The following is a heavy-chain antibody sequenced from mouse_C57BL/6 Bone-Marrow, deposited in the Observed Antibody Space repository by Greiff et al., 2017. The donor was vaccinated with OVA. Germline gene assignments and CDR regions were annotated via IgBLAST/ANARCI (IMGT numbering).Heavy chain of an antibody. CDR3: TTDCYYWYFDV. J-gene: IGHJ1*03. CDR2: IDPEDGDT. CDR1: GFNIKDYY. Sequence: VQLQQSGAELVRPGASVKLSCTASGFNIKDYYMHWVKQRPEQGLEWIGRIDPEDGDTEYAPKFQGKATMTADTSSHTAYLQLSSLTSEDTAVYYCTTDCYYWYFDVWGTGTTVTVSS. V-gene: IGHV14-1*01.